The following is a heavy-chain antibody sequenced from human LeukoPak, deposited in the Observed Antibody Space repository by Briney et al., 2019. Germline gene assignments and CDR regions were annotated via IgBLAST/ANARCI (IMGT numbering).Heavy chain of an antibody. CDR3: ARDRSVGGLDY. CDR2: IYYSGST. D-gene: IGHD5/OR15-5a*01. Sequence: SETLSLTCTVSGGSISSYYWSWIRQPPGKGLEWIGYIYYSGSTNYNPSLKSRVTISVDRSKNQFSLKLSSVTAADTAVYYCARDRSVGGLDYWGQGTLVTVSS. J-gene: IGHJ4*02. V-gene: IGHV4-59*12. CDR1: GGSISSYY.